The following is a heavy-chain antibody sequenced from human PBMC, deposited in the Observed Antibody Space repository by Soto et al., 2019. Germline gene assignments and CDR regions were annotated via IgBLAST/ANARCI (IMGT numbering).Heavy chain of an antibody. V-gene: IGHV3-74*01. J-gene: IGHJ5*02. CDR3: ARVASGSWYWFDP. Sequence: EVQLVESGGGLVQPGGSLRLSCAASGFTFSSYWMHWVRQGPGKGLVWVSRINGDGSSTSYADSVKGRFTISRDNAKNTLYQQMNSLRAEDTAVYYCARVASGSWYWFDPWGQGTLVTVSS. CDR1: GFTFSSYW. CDR2: INGDGSST. D-gene: IGHD1-26*01.